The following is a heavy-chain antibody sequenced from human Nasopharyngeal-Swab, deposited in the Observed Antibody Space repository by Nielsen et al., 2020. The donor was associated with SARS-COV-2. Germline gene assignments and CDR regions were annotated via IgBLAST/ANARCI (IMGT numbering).Heavy chain of an antibody. Sequence: ASVKVSCKASGYTFTSYGISWVRQAPGQGLEWMGWLSAYNGNTKYAQKLQGRVTMTTDTSTSTAYMELRSLRSDDTAVYYCARANTVPLENNWFDPWGQGTLVTVSS. V-gene: IGHV1-18*01. CDR1: GYTFTSYG. CDR2: LSAYNGNT. J-gene: IGHJ5*02. D-gene: IGHD4-11*01. CDR3: ARANTVPLENNWFDP.